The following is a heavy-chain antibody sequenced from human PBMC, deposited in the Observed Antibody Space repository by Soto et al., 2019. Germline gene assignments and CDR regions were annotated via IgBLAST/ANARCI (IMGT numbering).Heavy chain of an antibody. CDR1: GFTLSSYS. CDR3: ARDNPRSSGWDV. CDR2: ISSSSSTI. V-gene: IGHV3-48*02. J-gene: IGHJ6*02. Sequence: EVQLVESGGGLVQPGGSLRLSCEASGFTLSSYSMNWARQAPGQGLEWVSYISSSSSTIYYADSVKGRFTISRDNAKNSLYPQINSLRDDDTAVYYCARDNPRSSGWDVWGQGTTVTVSS.